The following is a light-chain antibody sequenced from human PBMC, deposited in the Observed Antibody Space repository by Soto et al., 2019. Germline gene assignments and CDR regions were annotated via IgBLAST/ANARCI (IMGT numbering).Light chain of an antibody. CDR3: PQYNNWPPWT. Sequence: EIVMTQPPATLSVSPGERATLSCRASQSVSSNLAWYQQKPGQAPRLLIYGASTRATGIPARFSGSGSGTEFTLTISSLQSEDFAVYYCPQYNNWPPWTFGQGTKVEIK. J-gene: IGKJ1*01. CDR2: GAS. CDR1: QSVSSN. V-gene: IGKV3-15*01.